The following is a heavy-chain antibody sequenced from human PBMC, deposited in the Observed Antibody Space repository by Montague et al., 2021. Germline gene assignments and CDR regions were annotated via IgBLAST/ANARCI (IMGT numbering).Heavy chain of an antibody. J-gene: IGHJ4*02. CDR2: ISWNSGSI. D-gene: IGHD2-2*01. CDR3: AKDAGIVVVPARHFDY. Sequence: SLRLSCAASGFTFDDYAMHWVRQTPGKGLEWVSGISWNSGSIGYADSVKGRFTISRDNAKNSLYLQMNSLRAEDTALYYCAKDAGIVVVPARHFDYWGQGPLVTVSS. CDR1: GFTFDDYA. V-gene: IGHV3-9*01.